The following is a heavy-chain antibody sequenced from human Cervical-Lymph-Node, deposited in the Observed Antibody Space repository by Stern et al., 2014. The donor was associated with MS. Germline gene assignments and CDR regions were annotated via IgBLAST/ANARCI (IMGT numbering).Heavy chain of an antibody. J-gene: IGHJ5*02. CDR1: GFTFSAYG. D-gene: IGHD1-20*01. CDR2: ISADGTLK. V-gene: IGHV3-30*18. CDR3: AKGDNWRRLNP. Sequence: MQLVESGGGVVQPGRSLRLSCAASGFTFSAYGMHWVRQAPGKGLAWVAVISADGTLKFYGDSVKGRFTISRDNSKNTLFLQMNSLRAEDTAVYYCAKGDNWRRLNPWGQGTLVTVSS.